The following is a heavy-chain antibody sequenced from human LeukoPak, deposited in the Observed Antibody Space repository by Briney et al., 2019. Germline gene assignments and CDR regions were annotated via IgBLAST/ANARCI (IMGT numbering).Heavy chain of an antibody. D-gene: IGHD3-22*01. V-gene: IGHV1-18*01. CDR1: GYTFTSYG. CDR3: ARDRGPAKFMGYDSSGYYFGDDFDY. J-gene: IGHJ4*02. CDR2: FSAYNGNT. Sequence: ASVKVSCKASGYTFTSYGISWVRQAPGQGLEWMGWFSAYNGNTNYAQKLQGRVTMTTDTSTSTAYMELRSLRSGDTAVYYCARDRGPAKFMGYDSSGYYFGDDFDYWGQGTLVTVSS.